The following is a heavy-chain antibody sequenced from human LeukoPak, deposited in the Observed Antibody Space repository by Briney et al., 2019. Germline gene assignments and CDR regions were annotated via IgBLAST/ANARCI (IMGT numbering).Heavy chain of an antibody. Sequence: GGSLRLSCAASGFTFSSYSMNWVRQAPGKGLEWVSSISSSSSYIYYADSVKGRFTISRDNAKNSLYLQMNSLRVEDTAVYYCARGGDYSNYATWFDPWAQGILVTVSS. D-gene: IGHD4-11*01. J-gene: IGHJ5*02. V-gene: IGHV3-21*01. CDR2: ISSSSSYI. CDR1: GFTFSSYS. CDR3: ARGGDYSNYATWFDP.